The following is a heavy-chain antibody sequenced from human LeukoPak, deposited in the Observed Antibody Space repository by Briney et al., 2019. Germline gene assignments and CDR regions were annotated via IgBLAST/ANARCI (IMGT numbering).Heavy chain of an antibody. J-gene: IGHJ6*04. CDR2: INHSGST. V-gene: IGHV4-34*01. D-gene: IGHD2-2*01. CDR3: AGVRRSSTTQGYYYYYGMDV. Sequence: SETLSLTCAVYGGSFSGYYWSWIRQPPGKGLEWIGEINHSGSTNYNPSLKSRVAISVDTSKNQFSLKLSSVTAADTAVYYCAGVRRSSTTQGYYYYYGMDVWGKGTTVTVSS. CDR1: GGSFSGYY.